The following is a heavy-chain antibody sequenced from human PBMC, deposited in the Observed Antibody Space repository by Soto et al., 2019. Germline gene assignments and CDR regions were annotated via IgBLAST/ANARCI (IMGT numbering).Heavy chain of an antibody. CDR3: ASFSIVYGMDV. V-gene: IGHV1-46*01. CDR1: GYTFTSYY. Sequence: QVQLVQSGAEVKKPGASVKVSCKASGYTFTSYYMHWVRQAPGQGLEWMGIINPSGGSTSYAQKFQGRVTMTRDTSTSTVYMELSRLRSEDTAVYYCASFSIVYGMDVWGQGTTVTVSS. CDR2: INPSGGST. D-gene: IGHD1-26*01. J-gene: IGHJ6*02.